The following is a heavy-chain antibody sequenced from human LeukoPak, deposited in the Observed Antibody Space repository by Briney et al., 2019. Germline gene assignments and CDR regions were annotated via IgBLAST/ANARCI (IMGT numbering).Heavy chain of an antibody. CDR3: ARDDYGGLYWYFDL. V-gene: IGHV3-23*01. CDR2: ISGSGGST. J-gene: IGHJ2*01. Sequence: GGSLRLSCAASGFTFSSYAMSWVRQAPGKGLEWVSAISGSGGSTYYADSVKGRFTISRDNSKNTLYLQMNSLRAEDTAVYYCARDDYGGLYWYFDLWGRGTLVTVSS. CDR1: GFTFSSYA. D-gene: IGHD4-17*01.